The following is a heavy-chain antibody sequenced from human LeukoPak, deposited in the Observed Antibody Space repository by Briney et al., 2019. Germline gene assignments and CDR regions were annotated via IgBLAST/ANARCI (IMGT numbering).Heavy chain of an antibody. D-gene: IGHD2-15*01. Sequence: SETLSLTCTLSGGSLSSSYWSWIRQPAGKGLEWIGRIYTSGSTNYNPSLKSRVTMSVDTSKNQFSLKLSSVTAADAAVYYCARDCSGGTCYLGVVDYWGQGILVTVSS. J-gene: IGHJ4*02. CDR2: IYTSGST. CDR3: ARDCSGGTCYLGVVDY. CDR1: GGSLSSSY. V-gene: IGHV4-4*07.